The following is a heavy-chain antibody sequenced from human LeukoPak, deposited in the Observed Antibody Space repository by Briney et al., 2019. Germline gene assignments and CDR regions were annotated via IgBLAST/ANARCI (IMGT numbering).Heavy chain of an antibody. V-gene: IGHV3-30*18. D-gene: IGHD6-6*01. CDR3: AKVAYSSSTYY. J-gene: IGHJ4*02. CDR2: ISYDGTNK. Sequence: GGSLRLSCAASGFTFSDYGMHWVRQAPGKGLEWVAVISYDGTNKYYADSVKGRFTISRDNSRNTLYLQMNSLRAEDTAVYYCAKVAYSSSTYYWGQGTLVTVSS. CDR1: GFTFSDYG.